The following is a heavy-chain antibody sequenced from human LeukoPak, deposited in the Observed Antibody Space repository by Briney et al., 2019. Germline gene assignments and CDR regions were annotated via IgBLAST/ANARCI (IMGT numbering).Heavy chain of an antibody. D-gene: IGHD3-22*01. CDR1: GGSISSYY. J-gene: IGHJ4*02. Sequence: SETLSLTCTVSGGSISSYYWSWIRQPPGKGLEWIGSIYHSGSTYYNPSLKSRVTISVDTSKNQFSLKLSSVTAADTAVYYCARESNYDPIDYWGQGTLVTVSS. V-gene: IGHV4-38-2*02. CDR3: ARESNYDPIDY. CDR2: IYHSGST.